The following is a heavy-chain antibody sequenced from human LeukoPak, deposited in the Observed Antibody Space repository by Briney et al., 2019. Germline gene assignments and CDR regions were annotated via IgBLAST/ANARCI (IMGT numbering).Heavy chain of an antibody. V-gene: IGHV4-34*01. Sequence: SETLSLTCAVYGGSFSGYYWSWIRQPPGKGLEWIGEINHSGSTNYNPSLKSRVTISVDTSKNQFSLKLSSVTAADTAVYYCAREYCSGGACYSHEYWGQGTLIIVSS. CDR2: INHSGST. CDR3: AREYCSGGACYSHEY. D-gene: IGHD2-15*01. CDR1: GGSFSGYY. J-gene: IGHJ4*02.